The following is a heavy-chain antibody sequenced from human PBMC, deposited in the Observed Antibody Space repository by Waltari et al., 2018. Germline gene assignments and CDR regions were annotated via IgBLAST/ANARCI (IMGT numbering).Heavy chain of an antibody. Sequence: VQLVESGGGLVKPGGSLRLSCTASGFTFSSYSMNWVRQAPGKGLEWIGSIYYSGSTYYNPSRKSRVTISVDTSKNQFSLKLSSVTAADTAVYYCATLGASVEGDLRNPRGVDPWGQGTLVTVSS. CDR1: GFTFSSYSMN. CDR3: ATLGASVEGDLRNPRGVDP. V-gene: IGHV4-59*05. D-gene: IGHD3-16*01. CDR2: IYYSGST. J-gene: IGHJ5*02.